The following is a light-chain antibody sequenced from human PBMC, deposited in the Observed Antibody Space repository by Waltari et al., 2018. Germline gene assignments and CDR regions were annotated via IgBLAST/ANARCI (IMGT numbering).Light chain of an antibody. V-gene: IGLV3-25*03. CDR1: ALPNQN. J-gene: IGLJ3*02. CDR2: KET. Sequence: SYELTQPPSVSVSPGQTVRNTCSADALPNQNAHWYQQKPGQAPVLVLYKETERPSGIPERFSGSNSGTTVTLTISGVQAEDEADYYCQSADSSGPYRVFGGGTKLTVL. CDR3: QSADSSGPYRV.